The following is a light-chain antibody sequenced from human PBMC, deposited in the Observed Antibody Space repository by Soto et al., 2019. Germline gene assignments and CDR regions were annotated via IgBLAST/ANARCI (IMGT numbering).Light chain of an antibody. Sequence: QSVLTQPPSASGTPGQRVTISCSGSSSNIVNNAVTWYQQFPGTAPKLLIYSNYERPAGVPDRISGSKFGTSASLAISGLQSEDEADYYCAAWDDTLRGVVFGGGTKLTVL. CDR2: SNY. J-gene: IGLJ3*02. CDR3: AAWDDTLRGVV. CDR1: SSNIVNNA. V-gene: IGLV1-44*01.